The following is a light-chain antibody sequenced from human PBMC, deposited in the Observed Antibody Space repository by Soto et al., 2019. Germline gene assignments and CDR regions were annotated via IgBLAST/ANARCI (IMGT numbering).Light chain of an antibody. CDR1: QGISSY. CDR3: QQYYSYPPT. V-gene: IGKV1-8*01. J-gene: IGKJ1*01. CDR2: AAS. Sequence: AIRMTQSPSSLSASTGDRVTITCRASQGISSYLAWYQQKPGKAPKLLIYAASTLLSGVPSRFSGSGSGTDFTLTISCLQSEDFATYYCQQYYSYPPTFGQGTKVEIK.